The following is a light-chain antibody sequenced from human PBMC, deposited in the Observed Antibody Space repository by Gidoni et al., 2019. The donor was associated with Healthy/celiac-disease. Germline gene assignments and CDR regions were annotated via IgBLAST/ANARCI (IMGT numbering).Light chain of an antibody. CDR3: QSADSSGTWV. CDR1: ALPKQY. V-gene: IGLV3-25*03. CDR2: KDR. Sequence: SYELTQPPAVSVSPGQTSRITCSGDALPKQYADWYQQKPGQAPVLVLYKDRERPSGIPERFSGSSSGTTVTLTISGVQAEDEADYYCQSADSSGTWVFGGGTKLTVL. J-gene: IGLJ3*02.